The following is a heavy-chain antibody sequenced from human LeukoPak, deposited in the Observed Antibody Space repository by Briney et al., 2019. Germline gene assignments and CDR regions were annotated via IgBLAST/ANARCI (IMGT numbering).Heavy chain of an antibody. CDR2: IYHSGST. CDR1: GGSISSSNW. CDR3: ARREAGASSFDY. V-gene: IGHV4-4*02. D-gene: IGHD1-26*01. Sequence: SGTLPLTCAVSGGSISSSNWWSWVRQPPGTGLEWIGEIYHSGSTNYNPSLKSRVTISVDKSKNQFSLKLSSVTAADTAVYYCARREAGASSFDYWGQGTLVTVSS. J-gene: IGHJ4*02.